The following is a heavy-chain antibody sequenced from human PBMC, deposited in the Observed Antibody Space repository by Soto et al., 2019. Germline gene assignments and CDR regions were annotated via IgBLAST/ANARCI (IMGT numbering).Heavy chain of an antibody. CDR3: AKGGIHIRLQRPFDY. CDR1: RFIFSTYG. V-gene: IGHV3-23*01. J-gene: IGHJ4*02. D-gene: IGHD6-25*01. Sequence: PGGSLRLSCAASRFIFSTYGMSWVRQAPGKGLEWVSTISGSGGSTYYADSVKGRFTISRDNSKNTLYLQMNSLRAEDTAVYYCAKGGIHIRLQRPFDYWGQGTLVTVSS. CDR2: ISGSGGST.